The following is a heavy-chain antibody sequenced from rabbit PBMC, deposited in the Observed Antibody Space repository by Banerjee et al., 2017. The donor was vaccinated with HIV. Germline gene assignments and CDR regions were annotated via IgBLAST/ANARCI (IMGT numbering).Heavy chain of an antibody. CDR1: GFPFSNKA. J-gene: IGHJ3*01. V-gene: IGHV1S47*01. CDR3: VRGASSSGYYSL. D-gene: IGHD1-1*01. CDR2: IDLLFGTT. Sequence: QEQLVESGGGLVQPEGSLTLTCKASGFPFSNKAVMCWVRQAPGKGLEWIGYIDLLFGTTYYATWANGRFTISSHNAQNTLYLQLNSLTAADTATYFCVRGASSSGYYSLWGQGTLVTVS.